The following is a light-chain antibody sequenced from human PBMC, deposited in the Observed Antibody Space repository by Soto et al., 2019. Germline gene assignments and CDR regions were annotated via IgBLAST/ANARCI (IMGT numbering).Light chain of an antibody. Sequence: EVVLTQSPGTLSLSPGERATLSCRASQSVGSNSLAWYQQKPGQAPRLPIYGSSSRATGIPDRFSGSGSGTDFTLTVSRLEPEDFAVYYCQQYGSSPRTFGQGTKVDIK. CDR3: QQYGSSPRT. CDR2: GSS. J-gene: IGKJ1*01. CDR1: QSVGSNS. V-gene: IGKV3-20*01.